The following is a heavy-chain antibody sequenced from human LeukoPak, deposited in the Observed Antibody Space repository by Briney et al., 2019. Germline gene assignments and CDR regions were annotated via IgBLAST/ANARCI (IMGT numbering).Heavy chain of an antibody. Sequence: ASVKVSCKASDYTLIDYDISWVRQAPGQGLEWMGWISAYNGNTNYAQKLQGRVTMTTDTSTSTAYMELRSLRSDDTAVYYCARDIKAAAGSPMDVWGQGTTVTVSS. CDR2: ISAYNGNT. V-gene: IGHV1-18*01. CDR3: ARDIKAAAGSPMDV. D-gene: IGHD6-13*01. CDR1: DYTLIDYD. J-gene: IGHJ6*02.